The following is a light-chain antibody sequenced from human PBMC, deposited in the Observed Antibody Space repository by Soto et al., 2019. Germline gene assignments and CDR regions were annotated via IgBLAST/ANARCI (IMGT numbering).Light chain of an antibody. V-gene: IGKV1-6*01. Sequence: TQSPGTLSLSPGERATLSCRASQSVRGTYLAWYQQKPGKAPKLLIYAASSLQSGVPSRFSGSGSGTDFTLTISSLQPEDFATYYCLQDYNYPRTFGQGTKVEIK. CDR1: QSVRGTY. J-gene: IGKJ1*01. CDR3: LQDYNYPRT. CDR2: AAS.